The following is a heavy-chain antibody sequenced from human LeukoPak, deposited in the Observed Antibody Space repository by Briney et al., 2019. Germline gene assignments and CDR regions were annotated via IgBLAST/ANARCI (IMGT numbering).Heavy chain of an antibody. CDR3: ARAPSIVVVPAAANWFDP. Sequence: SVKVSCKASGGTFSSYAISWVRQAPGQGLEWMGRIIPILGIANYAQTFQGRVAITADKSTSTAYMELSSLRSEDTAVYYCARAPSIVVVPAAANWFDPWGQGTLVTVSS. V-gene: IGHV1-69*04. D-gene: IGHD2-2*01. CDR2: IIPILGIA. CDR1: GGTFSSYA. J-gene: IGHJ5*02.